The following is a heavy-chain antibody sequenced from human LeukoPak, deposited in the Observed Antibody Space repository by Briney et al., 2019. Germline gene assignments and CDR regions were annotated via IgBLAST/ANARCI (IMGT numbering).Heavy chain of an antibody. Sequence: GGSLRLSCAASGFTFDDYTMHWVRQAPGKGLEWVSLISWDGGSTYYADSVKGRFTISRDNSKNSLYLQMNSLRTEDTALYYCAKDMGYGSSGWYGAFDIWGQGTTVTVSS. J-gene: IGHJ3*02. CDR2: ISWDGGST. V-gene: IGHV3-43*01. CDR1: GFTFDDYT. D-gene: IGHD6-19*01. CDR3: AKDMGYGSSGWYGAFDI.